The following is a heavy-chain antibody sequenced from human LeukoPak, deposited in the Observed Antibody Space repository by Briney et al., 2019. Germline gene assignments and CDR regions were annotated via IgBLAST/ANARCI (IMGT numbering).Heavy chain of an antibody. Sequence: GRSLRLSCAASGFTFDDYAMHWVRQAPGKGLEWVSGISWNSGSIGYADSVKGRFTTSRDNAKNSLYLQMNSLRAEDTALYYCAKNQYYDFWSGCYFDYWGQGTLVTVSS. V-gene: IGHV3-9*01. CDR3: AKNQYYDFWSGCYFDY. CDR2: ISWNSGSI. J-gene: IGHJ4*02. D-gene: IGHD3-3*01. CDR1: GFTFDDYA.